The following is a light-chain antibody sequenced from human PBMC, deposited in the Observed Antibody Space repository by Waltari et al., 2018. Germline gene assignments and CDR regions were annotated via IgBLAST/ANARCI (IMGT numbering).Light chain of an antibody. CDR1: SGHNTYA. J-gene: IGLJ3*02. CDR3: QTWATGIFWL. V-gene: IGLV4-69*01. CDR2: VKSDGSH. Sequence: QVVLTQPPSVSASLGASVKLTCTLASGHNTYAIPWHHQQAEKGPQFLMKVKSDGSHTRGDGIPDRFSGSSSGAERYLTISNLQPEDEADYYCQTWATGIFWLFGGGTKLTVL.